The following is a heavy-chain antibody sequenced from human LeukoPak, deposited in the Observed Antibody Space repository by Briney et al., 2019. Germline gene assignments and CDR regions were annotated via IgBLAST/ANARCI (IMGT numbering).Heavy chain of an antibody. J-gene: IGHJ4*02. Sequence: GASVEVSCKPSGYTFTDSYIHWVRQAPGMGLQWMGWISPNNGDTKYAEDFQDRVTMTRDTSINTAYMELTGLTPDDTAVYYCVRSPIGASAYWGRGTLVTVSS. CDR1: GYTFTDSY. V-gene: IGHV1-2*02. D-gene: IGHD3-10*01. CDR2: ISPNNGDT. CDR3: VRSPIGASAY.